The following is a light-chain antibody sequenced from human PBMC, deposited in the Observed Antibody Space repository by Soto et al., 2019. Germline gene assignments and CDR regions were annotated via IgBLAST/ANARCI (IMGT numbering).Light chain of an antibody. V-gene: IGKV1-5*03. CDR2: QAS. CDR1: QSISTW. J-gene: IGKJ1*01. Sequence: DTQMTQSPSTLSAPVGDRVTITCRASQSISTWLAWYQQKPGKAPTLLIYQASTLESGVPPRFSGGGSGTAVSLTISSLQPDDFATYYCQQYDSLSLTFGQGTRVEIK. CDR3: QQYDSLSLT.